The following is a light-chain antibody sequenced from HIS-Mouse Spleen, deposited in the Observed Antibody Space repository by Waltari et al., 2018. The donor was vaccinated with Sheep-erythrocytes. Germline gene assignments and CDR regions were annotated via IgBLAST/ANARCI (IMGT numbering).Light chain of an antibody. J-gene: IGLJ2*01. Sequence: QSALTQPASVSGSPGQSITISCTAPSSDVGGVNHVPWYQQHPGKAPKLMIYEVSNRPSGVSNRFSGSKSGNTASLTISGLQAEDEADYYCSSYTSSSTVVFGGGTKLTVL. V-gene: IGLV2-14*01. CDR2: EVS. CDR1: SSDVGGVNH. CDR3: SSYTSSSTVV.